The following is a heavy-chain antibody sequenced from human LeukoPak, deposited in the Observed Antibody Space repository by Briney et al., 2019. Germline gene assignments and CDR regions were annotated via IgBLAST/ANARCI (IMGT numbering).Heavy chain of an antibody. CDR1: GFTFSSYF. Sequence: GGSLRLSCAASGFTFSSYFMNWVRQAPGKGLEWVSSISSTSNYIYYADSVKGRFTISRDNAKNSLYLQTNSLRAEDTAAYYCARGLCGGDCYSDWGQGTLVTVSS. D-gene: IGHD2-21*02. CDR2: ISSTSNYI. V-gene: IGHV3-21*01. J-gene: IGHJ4*02. CDR3: ARGLCGGDCYSD.